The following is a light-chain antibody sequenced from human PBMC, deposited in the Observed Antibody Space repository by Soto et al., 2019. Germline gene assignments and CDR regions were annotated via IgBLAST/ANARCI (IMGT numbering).Light chain of an antibody. J-gene: IGLJ3*02. Sequence: QSVLTQPPSVSGAPGQRVTISCTGNSSNIGAGYEVHWYQQVPGTAPRLLIYGNIYRPSGVPDRFSGSKSGTSVSLAITGRQAEDEADDHCQSYDSSLSGVVFGGGTKLTVL. CDR1: SSNIGAGYE. CDR3: QSYDSSLSGVV. CDR2: GNI. V-gene: IGLV1-40*01.